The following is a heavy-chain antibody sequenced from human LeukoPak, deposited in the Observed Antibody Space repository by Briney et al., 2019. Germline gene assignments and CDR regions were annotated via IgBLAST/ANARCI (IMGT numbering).Heavy chain of an antibody. CDR2: TSAYNGNT. D-gene: IGHD2-2*01. J-gene: IGHJ6*03. Sequence: ASVKVSCKASGYTFTSYGISWVRQAPGQGLEWMGWTSAYNGNTNYAQKLQGRVTMTTDTSTSTAYMELRSLRSDDTAVYYCARTGDIVVVPAAIEDYYYYYMDVWGKGTTVTVSS. CDR1: GYTFTSYG. CDR3: ARTGDIVVVPAAIEDYYYYYMDV. V-gene: IGHV1-18*01.